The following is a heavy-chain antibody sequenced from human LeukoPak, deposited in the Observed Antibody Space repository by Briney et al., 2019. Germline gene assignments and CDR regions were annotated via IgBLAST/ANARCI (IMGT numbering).Heavy chain of an antibody. CDR3: AKTTAGYSSGRYPGWPVDY. J-gene: IGHJ4*02. V-gene: IGHV3-23*01. Sequence: GGSLRLSCAASGFTFGSYAMYWVRQAPGKGLEWVSGISGSDGSTFYADSVKGRFTISRDNSENTVYLQMNSLRADDTAVYYCAKTTAGYSSGRYPGWPVDYWGRGTLVTVSS. CDR2: ISGSDGST. D-gene: IGHD6-19*01. CDR1: GFTFGSYA.